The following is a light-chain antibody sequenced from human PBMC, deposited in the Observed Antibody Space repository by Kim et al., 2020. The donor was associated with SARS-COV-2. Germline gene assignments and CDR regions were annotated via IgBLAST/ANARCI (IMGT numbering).Light chain of an antibody. J-gene: IGLJ3*02. V-gene: IGLV6-57*03. CDR3: QSYDTANVL. Sequence: GRAVSISCTRNTAGIASNRVQCSQQRPGSAPTTVTYEDNQRPSGIPDRFSGSIDNASNSASLSISGLKTEDEADYSCQSYDTANVLFGGGTQLTVL. CDR2: EDN. CDR1: TAGIASNR.